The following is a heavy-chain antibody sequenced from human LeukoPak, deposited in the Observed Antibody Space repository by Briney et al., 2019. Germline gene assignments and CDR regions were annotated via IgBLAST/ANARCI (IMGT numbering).Heavy chain of an antibody. CDR1: GGSIINYY. CDR3: TKGYGNVVGWFDP. CDR2: VSNGGKS. J-gene: IGHJ5*02. D-gene: IGHD1-26*01. Sequence: SEALSLTCTVSGGSIINYYWTWVRQPPRKGLEWIGYVSNGGKSNYNPSLRSRVTLSVDTFKNQISLQLRFVTTADTAVYYCTKGYGNVVGWFDPWGQGTLVTVSS. V-gene: IGHV4-59*01.